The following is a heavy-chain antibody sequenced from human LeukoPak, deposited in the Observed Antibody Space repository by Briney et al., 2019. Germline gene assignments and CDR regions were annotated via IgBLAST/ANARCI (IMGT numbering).Heavy chain of an antibody. CDR1: GFNFTNYA. D-gene: IGHD3-22*01. CDR2: ISYEGNNK. Sequence: PGRSLRLSCGASGFNFTNYAMHWVRQAPGKGLEWVAVISYEGNNKCYADSVKGRFTISRDNSKNKQYLQMNSLRAEDTAVYYCARGSEDYDSSGYYYDLGDYWGQGTLVTVSS. CDR3: ARGSEDYDSSGYYYDLGDY. V-gene: IGHV3-30*04. J-gene: IGHJ4*02.